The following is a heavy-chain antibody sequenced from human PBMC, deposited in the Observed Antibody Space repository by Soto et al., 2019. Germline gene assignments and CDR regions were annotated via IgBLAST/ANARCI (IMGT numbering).Heavy chain of an antibody. CDR1: GFTFSSYG. Sequence: QVQLVESGGGVVQPGRSLRLSCAASGFTFSSYGMHWVRQAPGKGLEWVAVISYDGSNKYYADSVKGRFTISRDNSKNTLYLQMNRLRADDTAVYYCAKGPHYYGSGAYYYYYYGMDVWGQGTTVTVSS. CDR3: AKGPHYYGSGAYYYYYYGMDV. J-gene: IGHJ6*02. V-gene: IGHV3-30*18. CDR2: ISYDGSNK. D-gene: IGHD3-10*01.